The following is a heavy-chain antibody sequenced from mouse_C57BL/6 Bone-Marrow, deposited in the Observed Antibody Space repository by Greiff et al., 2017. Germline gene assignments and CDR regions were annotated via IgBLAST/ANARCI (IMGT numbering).Heavy chain of an antibody. CDR1: GFNIKDYY. CDR3: APYDYERDY. Sequence: VQLKESGAELVRPGASVKLSCTASGFNIKDYYMHWVKQRPEQGLEWIGRIDPEDGDTEYAPKFQGKATLTADTSSNTASLQLSSLTSEDTAVYYSAPYDYERDYWGQGTTLTVAS. J-gene: IGHJ2*01. D-gene: IGHD2-4*01. CDR2: IDPEDGDT. V-gene: IGHV14-1*01.